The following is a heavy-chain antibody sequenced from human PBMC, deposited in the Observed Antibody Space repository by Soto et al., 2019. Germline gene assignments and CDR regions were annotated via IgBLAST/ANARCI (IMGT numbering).Heavy chain of an antibody. CDR3: ARGRYQLLPVDY. J-gene: IGHJ4*02. D-gene: IGHD2-2*01. CDR2: IYYSGST. Sequence: SETLSLTCTVSGGSISSYYWSWIRQPPGKGLEWIGYIYYSGSTNYNPSLKSRVTISVDTSKNQFSLKLSSVTAADTAVYYCARGRYQLLPVDYWGQGTLVTVSS. CDR1: GGSISSYY. V-gene: IGHV4-59*01.